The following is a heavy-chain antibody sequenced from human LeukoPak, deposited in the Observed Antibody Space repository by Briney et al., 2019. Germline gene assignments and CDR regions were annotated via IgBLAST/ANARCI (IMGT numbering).Heavy chain of an antibody. V-gene: IGHV3-33*01. J-gene: IGHJ6*02. CDR1: GFIFSSYG. D-gene: IGHD4-11*01. Sequence: GGSLRLSCAASGFIFSSYGMHWVRQAPGKGLEWVAVMWYDGSNKYYADSVKGRFTIPRDNSKNTLYLQMNSLRAEDTAVYYCARERSNYYYYHAMDVWGQGTTVTVSS. CDR3: ARERSNYYYYHAMDV. CDR2: MWYDGSNK.